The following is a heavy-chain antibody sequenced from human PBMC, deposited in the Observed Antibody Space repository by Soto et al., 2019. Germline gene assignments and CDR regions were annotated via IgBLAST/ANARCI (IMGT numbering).Heavy chain of an antibody. Sequence: AGGSLRLSCAASGFTFSSYAMSWVRQAPGKGLEWVSAISGSGGSTYYADSVKGRFTISRDNSKNTLYLQMNSLRAEDTAVYYCAKDIKGRTGAARGAYYYYYGMDVWGQGTTVTVSS. CDR2: ISGSGGST. D-gene: IGHD5-18*01. CDR3: AKDIKGRTGAARGAYYYYYGMDV. V-gene: IGHV3-23*01. CDR1: GFTFSSYA. J-gene: IGHJ6*02.